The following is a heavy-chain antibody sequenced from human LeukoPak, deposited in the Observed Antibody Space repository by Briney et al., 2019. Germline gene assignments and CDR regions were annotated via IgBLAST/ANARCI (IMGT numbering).Heavy chain of an antibody. CDR1: GFTFSNFG. CDR3: AGGIAAAGLY. D-gene: IGHD6-13*01. Sequence: GGSLRLSCAASGFTFSNFGMSWVRQAPGKGLEWVSVISGSGGSTSYAQKFQGRVTMTRDMSTSTVYMELSSLRSEDTAVYYCAGGIAAAGLYWGQGTLVTVSS. J-gene: IGHJ4*02. V-gene: IGHV3-23*01. CDR2: ISGSGGST.